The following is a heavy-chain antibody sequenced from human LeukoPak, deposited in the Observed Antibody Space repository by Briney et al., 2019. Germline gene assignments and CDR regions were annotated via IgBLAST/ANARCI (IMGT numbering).Heavy chain of an antibody. J-gene: IGHJ4*02. CDR2: ISSGSSYI. CDR3: AKCRREGFDY. V-gene: IGHV3-21*01. CDR1: GFTFSRYN. Sequence: GGSLRLSCAASGFTFSRYNMNWVRQAPGKGLEWVSSISSGSSYIYYADSVKGRFTISRDNSKNTLYLQMNSLRAEDTAVYYCAKCRREGFDYWGQGTLVTVSS.